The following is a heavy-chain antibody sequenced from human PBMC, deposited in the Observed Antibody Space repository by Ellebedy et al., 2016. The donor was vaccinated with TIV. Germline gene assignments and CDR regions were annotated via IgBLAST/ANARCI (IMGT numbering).Heavy chain of an antibody. V-gene: IGHV3-21*01. Sequence: GESLKISCAASGFTFINAWMSWVRQAPGKGLEWVSSISSSSSYIYYADSVKGRFTISRDNAKNSLYLQMNSLRAEDTAVYYCAREYYGLDYWGQGILVTVSS. CDR3: AREYYGLDY. D-gene: IGHD3-3*01. CDR1: GFTFINAW. J-gene: IGHJ4*02. CDR2: ISSSSSYI.